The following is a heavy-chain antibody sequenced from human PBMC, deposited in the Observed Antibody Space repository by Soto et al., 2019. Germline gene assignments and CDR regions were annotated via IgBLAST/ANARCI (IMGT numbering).Heavy chain of an antibody. V-gene: IGHV1-2*02. J-gene: IGHJ6*02. D-gene: IGHD1-7*01. CDR1: VYTFTYYY. CDR3: ARKLELRGSYYYYYDMDA. CDR2: INPNSGGT. Sequence: XSGKVSGKASVYTFTYYYMHWVRQAPGQGLEWMGWINPNSGGTNYAQKFQGRVTMTRDTSISTAYMELSRLRSDDTAVYYCARKLELRGSYYYYYDMDAWGQGTTVTVSS.